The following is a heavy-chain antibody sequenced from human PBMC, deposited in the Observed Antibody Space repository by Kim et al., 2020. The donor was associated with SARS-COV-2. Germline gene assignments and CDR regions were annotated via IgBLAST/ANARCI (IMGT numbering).Heavy chain of an antibody. V-gene: IGHV1-18*01. D-gene: IGHD6-13*01. CDR2: ISAYNGNT. Sequence: ASVKVSCKASGYTFTSYGISWVRQAPGQGLEWMGWISAYNGNTNYAQKLQGRVTMTTDTSTSTAYMELRSLRSDDTAVYYCARDIPTESSSWYTQGSYYYYGMDVWGQGTTVTVSS. J-gene: IGHJ6*02. CDR1: GYTFTSYG. CDR3: ARDIPTESSSWYTQGSYYYYGMDV.